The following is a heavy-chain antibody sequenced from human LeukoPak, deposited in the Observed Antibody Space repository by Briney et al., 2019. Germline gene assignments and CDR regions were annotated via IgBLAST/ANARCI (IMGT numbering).Heavy chain of an antibody. CDR2: ISYDGSNK. CDR1: GFTVSSYA. CDR3: LSGSYYH. Sequence: GRSLRLSCAASGFTVSSYAMHWVRQAPGKGLEWVAVISYDGSNKYYADSVKGRFTISRDNSKNTLYLQMNSLRAEDTAVYYALSGSYYHWGQGTLVTVSS. V-gene: IGHV3-30-3*01. D-gene: IGHD1-26*01. J-gene: IGHJ5*02.